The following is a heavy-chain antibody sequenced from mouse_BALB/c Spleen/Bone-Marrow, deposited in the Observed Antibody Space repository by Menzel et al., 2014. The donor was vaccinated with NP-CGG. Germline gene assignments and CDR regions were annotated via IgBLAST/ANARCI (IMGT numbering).Heavy chain of an antibody. D-gene: IGHD2-14*01. CDR2: IWGDGST. CDR3: ARDRYDGAMDY. CDR1: GFSLTGYG. Sequence: VQGVESGPGLVAPSRSLSITCTVSGFSLTGYGVNWVRQPPGKGLEWLGMIWGDGSTDYNSALKSRLSISKDNSKSQVFLKVNSLQTDDTARYYCARDRYDGAMDYWGQGTSVTVSS. V-gene: IGHV2-6-7*01. J-gene: IGHJ4*01.